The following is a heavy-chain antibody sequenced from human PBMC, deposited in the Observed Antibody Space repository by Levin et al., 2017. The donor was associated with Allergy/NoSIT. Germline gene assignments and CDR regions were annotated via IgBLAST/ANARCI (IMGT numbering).Heavy chain of an antibody. CDR1: GGPISSYY. V-gene: IGHV4-59*12. CDR2: FYYSGNT. J-gene: IGHJ4*02. D-gene: IGHD3-10*01. Sequence: SETLSLTCTVSGGPISSYYWSWIRQPPGKGLEWIAFFYYSGNTNYNPSLKSRVTISVYTSKNQVSLRLSPVTAADTAVYYCARETGDTHSYFDVWGQGTLVTVSS. CDR3: ARETGDTHSYFDV.